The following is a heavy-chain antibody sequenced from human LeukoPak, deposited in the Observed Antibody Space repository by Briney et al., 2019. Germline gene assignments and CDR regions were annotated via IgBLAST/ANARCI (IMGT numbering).Heavy chain of an antibody. Sequence: SETLSLTCTVSGGSISSYYWSWIRQPPGKGLEWIGYIYYSGSTNYNPSLKSRVTISVDTSKNQFSLKLSSVTAADTAVYYCARETGLANWFDPWGQGTLVTVSS. V-gene: IGHV4-59*01. CDR1: GGSISSYY. CDR3: ARETGLANWFDP. CDR2: IYYSGST. J-gene: IGHJ5*02. D-gene: IGHD1-14*01.